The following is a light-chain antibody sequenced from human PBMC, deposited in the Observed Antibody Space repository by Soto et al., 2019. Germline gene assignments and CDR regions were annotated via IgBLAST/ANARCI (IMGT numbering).Light chain of an antibody. CDR3: ASFRSRTRLV. Sequence: SVLTQPASVSGSLGQSVTISCTGPRSDIGDSNFISWYQHSPGKAPRLLIYEVNNRPSGVARRFSGSKAGNTASLTISGVLDDDDPDHFCASFRSRTRLVFGSGTTVTVL. CDR1: RSDIGDSNF. J-gene: IGLJ6*01. CDR2: EVN. V-gene: IGLV2-14*01.